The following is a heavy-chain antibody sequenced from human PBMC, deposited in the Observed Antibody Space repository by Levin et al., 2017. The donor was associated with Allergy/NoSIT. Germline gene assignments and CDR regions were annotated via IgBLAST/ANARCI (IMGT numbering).Heavy chain of an antibody. CDR1: GYTFTGYY. J-gene: IGHJ4*02. Sequence: AASVKVSCKASGYTFTGYYMHWVRQAPGQGLEWVGWFNPNTGVTNYAQKFQGWVTMTWDTSISTAYMELARLRSDDTAVYYCARGLPGYSTGWYDYWGQGTLVTFSS. V-gene: IGHV1-2*04. CDR2: FNPNTGVT. D-gene: IGHD6-19*01. CDR3: ARGLPGYSTGWYDY.